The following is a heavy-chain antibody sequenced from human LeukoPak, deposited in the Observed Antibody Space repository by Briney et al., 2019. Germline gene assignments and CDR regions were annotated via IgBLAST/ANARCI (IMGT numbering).Heavy chain of an antibody. D-gene: IGHD7-27*01. CDR2: IYYTGT. V-gene: IGHV4-61*01. Sequence: SSETLSLTCTVSGYSISSGYFWGWIRQSPGKGLEWIGYIYYTGTSYNPSLKSRVTISADTSKNQFSLNLSSVTAADTAVYYCASRKLGNDYWGQGTLVTVSS. CDR3: ASRKLGNDY. J-gene: IGHJ4*02. CDR1: GYSISSGYF.